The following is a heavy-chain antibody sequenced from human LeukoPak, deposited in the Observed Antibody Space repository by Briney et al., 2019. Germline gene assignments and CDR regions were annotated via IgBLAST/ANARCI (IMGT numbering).Heavy chain of an antibody. CDR1: GVSISKYY. V-gene: IGHV4-59*01. CDR2: IYYNGHT. CDR3: ARDLHYYVAMDV. D-gene: IGHD3-10*02. J-gene: IGHJ6*02. Sequence: ASDTLSLPCPVSGVSISKYYYWAWIRQPPGTGLEWIGYIYYNGHTNYNPALMRGVTISVDTSKKLFSLRLSSVTAADRAGYYCARDLHYYVAMDVWGQGTTVTVSS.